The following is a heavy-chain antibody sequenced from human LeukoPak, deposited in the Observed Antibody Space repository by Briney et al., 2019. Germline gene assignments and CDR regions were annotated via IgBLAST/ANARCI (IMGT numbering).Heavy chain of an antibody. J-gene: IGHJ4*02. CDR2: INPSGGST. CDR1: GYTFTSYY. D-gene: IGHD6-19*01. Sequence: GASVKVSCKASGYTFTSYYMHWVRQAPGQGLEWMGIINPSGGSTSYAQKFQGRVTMTRDTSTSTVYMELSSLRSEDTAVYYCARGGIAVAGTGPSPYYFDYWGQGTLVTVSS. CDR3: ARGGIAVAGTGPSPYYFDY. V-gene: IGHV1-46*01.